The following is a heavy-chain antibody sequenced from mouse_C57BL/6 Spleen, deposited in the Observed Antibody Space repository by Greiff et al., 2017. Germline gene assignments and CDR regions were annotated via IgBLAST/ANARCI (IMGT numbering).Heavy chain of an antibody. CDR2: IYPGDGDT. Sequence: QVQLQQSGAELVKPGASVKISCKASGYAFSSYWMNWVKQRPGQGLEWIGQIYPGDGDTNYNGKFKGKATLTADKSSSTAYMQLSSLPSEDSAVYFCAREEATMRGHYYAMDYWGQGTSVTVSS. CDR1: GYAFSSYW. CDR3: AREEATMRGHYYAMDY. J-gene: IGHJ4*01. V-gene: IGHV1-80*01. D-gene: IGHD2-4*01.